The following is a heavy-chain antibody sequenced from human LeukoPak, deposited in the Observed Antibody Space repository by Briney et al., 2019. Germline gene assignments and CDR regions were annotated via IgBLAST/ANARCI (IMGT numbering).Heavy chain of an antibody. V-gene: IGHV4-39*07. Sequence: SSETLSLTCTVSGGSISSSSYYWGWIRQPPGKGLEWIGSIYYSGSTYYNPSLKSRVTISVDTSKNQFSLKLSSVTAADTAVYYCARERAAVENRAFDIWGQGTMVTVSS. CDR3: ARERAAVENRAFDI. CDR1: GGSISSSSYY. J-gene: IGHJ3*02. D-gene: IGHD6-19*01. CDR2: IYYSGST.